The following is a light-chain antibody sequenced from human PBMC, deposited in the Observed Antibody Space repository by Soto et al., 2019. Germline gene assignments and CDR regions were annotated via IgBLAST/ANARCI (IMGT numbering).Light chain of an antibody. V-gene: IGLV2-8*01. Sequence: QSVLTQPPSASGSPGQSVTISCTGTSSDVGAYDYVFWHQQHPGKAPKLMIYEINKRPSGVPDRFSGSKSGNTASLTVSGLQAEDETDYYCSSFAGSNNFPYVFGTGTKVTVL. CDR2: EIN. CDR1: SSDVGAYDY. J-gene: IGLJ1*01. CDR3: SSFAGSNNFPYV.